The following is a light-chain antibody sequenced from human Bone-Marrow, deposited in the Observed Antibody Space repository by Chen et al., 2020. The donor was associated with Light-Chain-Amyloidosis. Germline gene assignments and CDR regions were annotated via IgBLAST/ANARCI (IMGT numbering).Light chain of an antibody. CDR2: DAS. J-gene: IGKJ4*01. CDR1: QDISHY. CDR3: QQYSNLPLT. Sequence: DIQMTQSPSSLSLSIGDRVTITCQASQDISHYLNWYQQKPGKAPKLLIYDASNLETGVPSRFSGSGFGTDFTFTISSLLPEDIATYYCQQYSNLPLTFGGGTKVEIK. V-gene: IGKV1-33*01.